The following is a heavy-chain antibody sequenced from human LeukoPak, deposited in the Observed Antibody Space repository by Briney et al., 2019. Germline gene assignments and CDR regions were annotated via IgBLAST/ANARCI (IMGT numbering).Heavy chain of an antibody. CDR3: ARGYGGLYYYYGMDV. CDR2: MNPNSGNT. Sequence: ASVKVSCKASGYTFTSYDINWVRQATGQGLEWMGWMNPNSGNTGYAQKFQGRVTMTRNTSISTAYMELSSPRSEDTAVYYCARGYGGLYYYYGMDVWGQGTTVTVSS. CDR1: GYTFTSYD. D-gene: IGHD4-23*01. V-gene: IGHV1-8*01. J-gene: IGHJ6*02.